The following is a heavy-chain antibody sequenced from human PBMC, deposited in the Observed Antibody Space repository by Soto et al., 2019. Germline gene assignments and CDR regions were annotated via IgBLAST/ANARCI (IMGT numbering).Heavy chain of an antibody. CDR3: ARSTYYYDSSGYYY. V-gene: IGHV1-69*02. CDR2: IIPILGIA. Sequence: ASVKVSCKASGGTFSSYTISWVRQAPGQGLEWMGRIIPILGIANYAQKFQGRVTITRDTSASTAYMELSSLRSEDTAVYYCARSTYYYDSSGYYYWGQGTLVTVSS. J-gene: IGHJ4*02. D-gene: IGHD3-22*01. CDR1: GGTFSSYT.